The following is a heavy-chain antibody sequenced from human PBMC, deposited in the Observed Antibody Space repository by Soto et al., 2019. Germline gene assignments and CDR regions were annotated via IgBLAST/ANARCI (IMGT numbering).Heavy chain of an antibody. CDR2: ISSTTNYI. J-gene: IGHJ4*02. CDR1: GFTFTRYS. V-gene: IGHV3-21*06. CDR3: ARESQDLTSNFDY. Sequence: GGSLRLSCAASGFTFTRYSMNWVRQAPGKGLEWVSSISSTTNYIYYGDSMKGRFTISRDNAKNSLYLEMNSLRAEDTAVYYCARESQDLTSNFDYWGQGTLVTVSS.